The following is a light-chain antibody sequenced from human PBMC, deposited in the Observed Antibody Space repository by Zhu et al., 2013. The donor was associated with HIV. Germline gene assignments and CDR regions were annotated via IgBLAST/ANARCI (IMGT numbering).Light chain of an antibody. J-gene: IGKJ4*01. CDR1: QSVSSN. CDR3: QQYGSSPLT. Sequence: EIVMTQSPATLSVSPGERATLSCRASQSVSSNLAWYQHKPGQAPRVVIYGASSRATGIPDRFSGSGSGTDFTLSITRLESEDSAVYYCQQYGSSPLTFGGGTKVEDQT. V-gene: IGKV3-20*01. CDR2: GAS.